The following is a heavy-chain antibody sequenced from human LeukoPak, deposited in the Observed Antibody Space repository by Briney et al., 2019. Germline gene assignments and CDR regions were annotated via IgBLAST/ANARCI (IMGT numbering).Heavy chain of an antibody. Sequence: SVKVSCKASGGTFSSYAISWVRQAPGQGLEWMGRIIPIFGTANYAQKFQGRITITTDESTSTAYMELSSLRSEDTAVYYCASYYGDYYLLDYWGQGTLVTVSS. J-gene: IGHJ4*02. CDR1: GGTFSSYA. V-gene: IGHV1-69*05. D-gene: IGHD4-17*01. CDR2: IIPIFGTA. CDR3: ASYYGDYYLLDY.